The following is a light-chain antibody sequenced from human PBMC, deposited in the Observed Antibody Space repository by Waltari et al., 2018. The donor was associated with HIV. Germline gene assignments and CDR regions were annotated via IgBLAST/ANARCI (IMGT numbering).Light chain of an antibody. J-gene: IGLJ1*01. Sequence: QSALTQPASVYGSPGQSITIPCTGNSSHVGNYNYVSWYQQHPGKVPKLMIYDVRKRPSGVSNRLSGSKSGNTASLTISGLQAEDEADYYCCSYAGTNTYVFGSGTKVTVL. CDR2: DVR. CDR1: SSHVGNYNY. CDR3: CSYAGTNTYV. V-gene: IGLV2-23*02.